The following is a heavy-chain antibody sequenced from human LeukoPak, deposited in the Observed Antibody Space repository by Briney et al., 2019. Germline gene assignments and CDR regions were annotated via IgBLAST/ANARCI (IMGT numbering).Heavy chain of an antibody. D-gene: IGHD2-8*02. CDR2: IRYDGSIR. CDR3: AKIASTGATDY. V-gene: IGHV3-30*02. J-gene: IGHJ4*02. CDR1: GFAFSSYG. Sequence: GGSLRLSCAASGFAFSSYGMHWVRQAPGKGLEWVTFIRYDGSIRYYADSVKGRFTISRDNSKNTLYLQMNSLKAEETAVYYCAKIASTGATDYWGQGTLVTVSS.